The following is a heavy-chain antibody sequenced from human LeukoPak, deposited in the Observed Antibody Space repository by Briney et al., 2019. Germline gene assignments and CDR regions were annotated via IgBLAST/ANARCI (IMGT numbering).Heavy chain of an antibody. Sequence: GGSLRLSCAASGFTFSSYWMSWVRQAPGKGLEWVANIKQDGSEKYYVDSVKGRFTISRDNAKNSLYLQMNSLRAEDTAVYYCARDGTYYDYVWGSYRYTPLDYWGQGTLVTVSS. CDR1: GFTFSSYW. CDR2: IKQDGSEK. J-gene: IGHJ4*02. V-gene: IGHV3-7*01. CDR3: ARDGTYYDYVWGSYRYTPLDY. D-gene: IGHD3-16*02.